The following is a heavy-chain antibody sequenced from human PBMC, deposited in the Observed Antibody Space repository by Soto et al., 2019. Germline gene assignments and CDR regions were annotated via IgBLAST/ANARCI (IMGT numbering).Heavy chain of an antibody. CDR3: ARGSGEVPAAAYYFDY. J-gene: IGHJ4*02. V-gene: IGHV1-69*01. Sequence: QVQLVQSGAEVKKPGSSVKVSCTASGGTFSSYAISWVRQAPGQGLEWMGGIIPIFGTANYAQKFQGRVTITADESTSTAYMELSSLRSEDTAVYYCARGSGEVPAAAYYFDYWGQGTLVTVSS. CDR1: GGTFSSYA. CDR2: IIPIFGTA. D-gene: IGHD2-2*01.